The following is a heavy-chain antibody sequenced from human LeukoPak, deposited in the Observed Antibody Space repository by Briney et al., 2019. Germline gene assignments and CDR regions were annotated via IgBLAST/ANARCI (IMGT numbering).Heavy chain of an antibody. CDR1: GFTFSIYS. CDR2: ISSSSSYI. CDR3: ARDPIEYSSSRGLDAFDI. D-gene: IGHD6-6*01. V-gene: IGHV3-21*01. J-gene: IGHJ3*02. Sequence: PGGSLRLSCAASGFTFSIYSMNWVRQAPGKGLEWVSSISSSSSYIYYADSVKGRFTISRDNAKNSLYLQMNSLRAEDTAVYYCARDPIEYSSSRGLDAFDIWGQGTMVTVSS.